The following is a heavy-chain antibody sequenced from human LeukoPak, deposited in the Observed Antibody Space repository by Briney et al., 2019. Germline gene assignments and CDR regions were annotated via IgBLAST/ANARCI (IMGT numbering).Heavy chain of an antibody. V-gene: IGHV1-69*05. Sequence: SVKVSCKASGGTFSSYAISWVRQAPGQGPEWMGGIIPIFGTANYAQKFQGRVTITTDESTSTAYMELSSLRSEDTAVYYCARAGRIFKDAFDIWGQGTMVTVSS. CDR1: GGTFSSYA. CDR2: IIPIFGTA. J-gene: IGHJ3*02. CDR3: ARAGRIFKDAFDI. D-gene: IGHD2-15*01.